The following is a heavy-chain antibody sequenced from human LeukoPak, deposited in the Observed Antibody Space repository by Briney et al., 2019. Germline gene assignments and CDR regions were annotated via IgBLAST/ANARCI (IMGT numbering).Heavy chain of an antibody. Sequence: GGSLRLSCAASGFTFDDYAMHWVRQAPGKGLEWVSLISGDAGSTYYADSVKGRFTISRDNSKNSLYLQMNSLRTEDTALYYCAKGGRYFDWLNALFDYWGQGTLVTVSS. D-gene: IGHD3-9*01. CDR3: AKGGRYFDWLNALFDY. J-gene: IGHJ4*02. CDR2: ISGDAGST. CDR1: GFTFDDYA. V-gene: IGHV3-43*02.